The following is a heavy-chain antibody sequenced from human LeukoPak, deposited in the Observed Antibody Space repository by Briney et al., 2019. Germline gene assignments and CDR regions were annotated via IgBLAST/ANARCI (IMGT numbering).Heavy chain of an antibody. CDR3: ARILAGIAVTAFDS. CDR2: IKQDGSEK. D-gene: IGHD6-19*01. CDR1: GFTFSSYN. V-gene: IGHV3-7*01. J-gene: IGHJ4*02. Sequence: GGSLRLSCAASGFTFSSYNMNWVRQAPGKGLEWVANIKQDGSEKDYVDSVKGRFTISRDNAKNSLYLQMNSLRAEDTAVYYCARILAGIAVTAFDSWGQGTLVTVSS.